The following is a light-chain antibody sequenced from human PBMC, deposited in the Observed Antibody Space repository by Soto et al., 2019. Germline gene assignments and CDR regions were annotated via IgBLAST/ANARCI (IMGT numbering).Light chain of an antibody. V-gene: IGLV2-14*01. J-gene: IGLJ1*01. CDR3: SSNTISNTRQIV. Sequence: QSVLTQPASVSGSPGQSITISCTGTSSDVGGYNYVSWYQQHPGKAPKFMIYDVSNRPSGVSNRFSGSKSGNTASLTISGLQAEDVADNYWSSNTISNTRQIVVGTGTKV. CDR1: SSDVGGYNY. CDR2: DVS.